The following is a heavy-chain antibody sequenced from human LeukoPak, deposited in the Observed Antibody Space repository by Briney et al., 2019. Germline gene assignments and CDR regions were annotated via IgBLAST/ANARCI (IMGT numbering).Heavy chain of an antibody. D-gene: IGHD6-19*01. V-gene: IGHV3-23*01. CDR1: GFTFSSYA. CDR2: ISGSGGST. J-gene: IGHJ4*02. CDR3: AKWGRQWLVPYYFDY. Sequence: GGSLRLSCAVSGFTFSSYAMSWVRQAPGKGLEWVSAISGSGGSTYYADSVKGRFTISRDNSKNTLYLQMNSLRAEDTAVYYCAKWGRQWLVPYYFDYWGQGTLVTVSS.